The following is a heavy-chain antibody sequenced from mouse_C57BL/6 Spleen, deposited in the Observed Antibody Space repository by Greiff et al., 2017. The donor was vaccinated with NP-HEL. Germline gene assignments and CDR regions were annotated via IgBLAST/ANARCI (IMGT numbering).Heavy chain of an antibody. CDR2: IDPENGDT. V-gene: IGHV14-4*01. CDR1: GFNIKDDY. J-gene: IGHJ4*01. Sequence: VQLKESGAELVRPGASVKLSCTASGFNIKDDYMHWVKQRPEQGLEWIGWIDPENGDTEYASKFQGKATITADTSSNTAYLQLSSLTSEDTSVYYCTGACDYGSSYAMDYWGQGTSVTVSS. CDR3: TGACDYGSSYAMDY. D-gene: IGHD1-1*01.